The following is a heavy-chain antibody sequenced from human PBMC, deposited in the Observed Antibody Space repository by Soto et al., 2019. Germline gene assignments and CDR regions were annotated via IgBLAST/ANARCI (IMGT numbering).Heavy chain of an antibody. V-gene: IGHV3-21*01. D-gene: IGHD4-17*01. CDR1: GFNFRNFN. CDR3: ARDLRGHYGP. J-gene: IGHJ3*01. Sequence: EVQLTESGGGLVQPGGSLRLSCEGSGFNFRNFNMIWVRQAPGKGLEWVSSVSGSSSYIYYADSVKGRFTVSRDNANKLVFLQMNGLRPEDTAMYYCARDLRGHYGPWGQGTMVTVSS. CDR2: VSGSSSYI.